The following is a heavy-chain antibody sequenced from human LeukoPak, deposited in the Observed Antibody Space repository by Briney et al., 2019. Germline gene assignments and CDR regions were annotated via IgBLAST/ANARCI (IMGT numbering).Heavy chain of an antibody. CDR2: FDPEDGET. D-gene: IGHD3-22*01. Sequence: ASVKVSCKVSGYTLTELSMHWVRQAPGKGLEWMGGFDPEDGETIYAQKFQGRVTMTEDTSTDTAYMELSSLRSEDTAVYYCARVIYDSSGYYPDTLDAFDIWGQGTMVTVSS. CDR3: ARVIYDSSGYYPDTLDAFDI. CDR1: GYTLTELS. J-gene: IGHJ3*02. V-gene: IGHV1-24*01.